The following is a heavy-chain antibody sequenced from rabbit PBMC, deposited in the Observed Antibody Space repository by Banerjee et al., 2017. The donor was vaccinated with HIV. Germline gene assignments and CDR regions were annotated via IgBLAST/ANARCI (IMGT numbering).Heavy chain of an antibody. D-gene: IGHD4-1*01. CDR3: VRGGSGWVYYFNL. V-gene: IGHV1S45*01. J-gene: IGHJ4*01. Sequence: QEQLVESGGGLVKPGASLTLTCTASGFSFSSSYYMCWVRQAPGKGLEWIACIYAGSSGSTYYASWAKGRFTISKTSSTTVTLQMTSLTAADTATYFCVRGGSGWVYYFNLWGPGTL. CDR2: IYAGSSGST. CDR1: GFSFSSSYY.